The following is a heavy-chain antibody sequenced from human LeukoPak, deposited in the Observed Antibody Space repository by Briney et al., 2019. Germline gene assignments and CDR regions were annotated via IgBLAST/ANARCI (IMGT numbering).Heavy chain of an antibody. Sequence: GGSLRLSCAASGFTFSSYSMNWVRQAPGKGLEWVSSISSSSSYIYYADSVKGRFTISRDNAKNSLYLQMYSLRAEDTAVYYCARDSLPGPFGSDAFDIWGQGTMVTVSS. J-gene: IGHJ3*02. CDR1: GFTFSSYS. D-gene: IGHD3-10*01. CDR3: ARDSLPGPFGSDAFDI. V-gene: IGHV3-21*01. CDR2: ISSSSSYI.